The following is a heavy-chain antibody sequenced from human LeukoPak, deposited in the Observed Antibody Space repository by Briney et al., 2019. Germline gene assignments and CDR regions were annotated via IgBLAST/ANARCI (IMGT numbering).Heavy chain of an antibody. D-gene: IGHD5-24*01. J-gene: IGHJ4*02. CDR3: ARDQGEMATISLPDY. Sequence: GGSLRLSCAASGFTFSSYAMHWVRQAPGKGLEYVSAISSNGGSTYYANSVKGRFTISRDNSKNTLYLQMGSLRAEDMAVYYCARDQGEMATISLPDYWGQGTLVTVSS. V-gene: IGHV3-64*01. CDR2: ISSNGGST. CDR1: GFTFSSYA.